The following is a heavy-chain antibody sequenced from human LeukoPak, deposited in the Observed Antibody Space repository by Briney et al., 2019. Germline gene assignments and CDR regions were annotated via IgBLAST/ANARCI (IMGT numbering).Heavy chain of an antibody. V-gene: IGHV4-4*07. J-gene: IGHJ4*02. CDR3: ARVRLLWFGELFY. CDR2: IHTSGST. D-gene: IGHD3-10*01. CDR1: GGSISSYY. Sequence: SETLSLTCTVSGGSISSYYWSWIRQPAGKGLEWIGRIHTSGSTKYNPSLKSRVTMSVDTSKNQCSLKLSSVTAADTAVYYCARVRLLWFGELFYWGQGTLVTVSS.